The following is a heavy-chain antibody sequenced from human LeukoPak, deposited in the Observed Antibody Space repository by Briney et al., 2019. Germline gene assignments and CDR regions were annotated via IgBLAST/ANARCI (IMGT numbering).Heavy chain of an antibody. V-gene: IGHV3-74*01. Sequence: GGSLRLSCAASGFTFSIYWMHWVRQAPGKGLVWVSHINSDGSTTNYADSVKGRFTISRDNAKNTLYLQMNNLRAEDTALYYCARVRTNSYGLDYWGQGTLVTVSS. J-gene: IGHJ4*02. CDR3: ARVRTNSYGLDY. CDR2: INSDGSTT. CDR1: GFTFSIYW. D-gene: IGHD3-10*01.